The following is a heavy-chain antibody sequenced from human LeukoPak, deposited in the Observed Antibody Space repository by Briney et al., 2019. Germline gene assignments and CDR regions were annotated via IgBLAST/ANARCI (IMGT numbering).Heavy chain of an antibody. Sequence: GASVKVSCKASGGTFRSYAINWVRQASGQGLEWMGGIIPMFDTANYAQKFQGRLTITADKSTSTAYMELSSLTSEDTAVYYCAWDGRGYSGYDFRYFDYWGQGTLVTVSS. CDR1: GGTFRSYA. CDR2: IIPMFDTA. J-gene: IGHJ4*02. D-gene: IGHD5-12*01. CDR3: AWDGRGYSGYDFRYFDY. V-gene: IGHV1-69*06.